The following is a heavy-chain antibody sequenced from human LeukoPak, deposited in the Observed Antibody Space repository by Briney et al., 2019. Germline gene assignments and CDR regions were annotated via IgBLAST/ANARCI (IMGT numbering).Heavy chain of an antibody. CDR2: IYYSGST. J-gene: IGHJ6*03. CDR1: GGSISSSNW. Sequence: PSETLSLTCAVSGGSISSSNWWSWVRQPPGKGLEWIGYIYYSGSTNYNPSLKSRVTISVDTSKNQFSLKLSSVTAADTAVYYCARYDGDRPLNKYHMDVWGKGTTVTISS. CDR3: ARYDGDRPLNKYHMDV. D-gene: IGHD4-17*01. V-gene: IGHV4-4*02.